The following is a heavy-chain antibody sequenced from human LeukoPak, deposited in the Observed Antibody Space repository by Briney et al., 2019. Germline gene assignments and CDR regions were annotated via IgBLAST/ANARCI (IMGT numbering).Heavy chain of an antibody. D-gene: IGHD2-8*01. CDR3: AKMGSIVLMVYATSANFDY. J-gene: IGHJ4*02. Sequence: GRSLRLSCAASGFTFSSYAMSWVRQAPGKGLEWVSAISGSGGSTYYADSVKGRFTISRDNSKNTLYLQMNSLRAEDTAVYYCAKMGSIVLMVYATSANFDYWGQGTLVTVSS. CDR1: GFTFSSYA. V-gene: IGHV3-23*01. CDR2: ISGSGGST.